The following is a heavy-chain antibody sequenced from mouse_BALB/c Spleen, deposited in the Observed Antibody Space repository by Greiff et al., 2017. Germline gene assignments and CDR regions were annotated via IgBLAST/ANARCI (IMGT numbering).Heavy chain of an antibody. CDR1: GYTFTSYY. J-gene: IGHJ2*01. V-gene: IGHV1S56*01. D-gene: IGHD1-1*01. CDR3: ARDYYDSSFDY. Sequence: QVQLQQSGPELVKPGASVKMSCKASGYTFTSYYIHWVKQRPGQGLEWIGWIYPGDGSTKYNEKFKGKTTLTADKSSSTAYMLLSSLTSEDSAIFFCARDYYDSSFDYWGQGTTLTVSS. CDR2: IYPGDGST.